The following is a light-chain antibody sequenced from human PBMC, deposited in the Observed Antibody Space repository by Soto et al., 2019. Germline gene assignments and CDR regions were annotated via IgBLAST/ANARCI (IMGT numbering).Light chain of an antibody. V-gene: IGKV3-20*01. Sequence: EIVLTQSPGTLSLSPGERATLSCRASQSVSSSYLAWYQQKPGQAPRLLIYGASSRATGIPDRFSGSGSGRDLPLTISRLEPEDFAVYYCQQYGSSLTWTFGQGTKVEIK. CDR1: QSVSSSY. CDR3: QQYGSSLTWT. J-gene: IGKJ1*01. CDR2: GAS.